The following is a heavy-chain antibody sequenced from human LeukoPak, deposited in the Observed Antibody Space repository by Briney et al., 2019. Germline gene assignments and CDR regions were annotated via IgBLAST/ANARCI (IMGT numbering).Heavy chain of an antibody. V-gene: IGHV4-59*01. Sequence: KASETLSLPCTVSGDSIDSNSWTWIRQPPGKGLEWTGYIYYSGTTNYNPSLKSRVTMSVDMSKNQFSLKLSSVTAADTAVYYCARRSSSWKNWFDPWGQGTLVTVSS. CDR3: ARRSSSWKNWFDP. J-gene: IGHJ5*02. D-gene: IGHD6-13*01. CDR1: GDSIDSNS. CDR2: IYYSGTT.